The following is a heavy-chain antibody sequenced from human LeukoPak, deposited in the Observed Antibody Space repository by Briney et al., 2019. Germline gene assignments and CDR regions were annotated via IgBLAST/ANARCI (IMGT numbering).Heavy chain of an antibody. D-gene: IGHD5-12*01. J-gene: IGHJ4*02. Sequence: GGSLRLSCAASGFTFSSYAMHWVRQAPGKGLEWVAVISYDGSNKYYADSVKGRLTISRDNSKNTLYLQMNSLRAEDTAVYYCARLSIVATIWGQGTLVTVSS. CDR1: GFTFSSYA. V-gene: IGHV3-30*04. CDR2: ISYDGSNK. CDR3: ARLSIVATI.